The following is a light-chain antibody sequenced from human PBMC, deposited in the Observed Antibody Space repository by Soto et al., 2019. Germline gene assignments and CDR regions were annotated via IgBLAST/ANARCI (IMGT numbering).Light chain of an antibody. V-gene: IGKV1-5*03. J-gene: IGKJ4*01. CDR3: QQYNSYL. CDR2: KAS. CDR1: QSISSW. Sequence: DIQMTQSPSTLSASVGDRVTITCRASQSISSWLAWYQQKPGKAPKLLIYKASSLESGVPSRFSGSGSGTEFTLTISSLQPDDLATYYRQQYNSYLFGGGTKVEIK.